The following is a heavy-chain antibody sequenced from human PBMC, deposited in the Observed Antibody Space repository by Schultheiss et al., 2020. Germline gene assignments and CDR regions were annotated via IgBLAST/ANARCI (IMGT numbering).Heavy chain of an antibody. Sequence: SQTLSLTCAVSGYSISSGYYWGWIRQPPGKGLEWIGYIYYSGSTYYNPSLKSRVTISVDTSKNQFSLKLTSVTAADTAVYYCAREATVTTSYFDLWGRGTLVTVSS. J-gene: IGHJ2*01. D-gene: IGHD4-17*01. V-gene: IGHV4-38-2*02. CDR3: AREATVTTSYFDL. CDR2: IYYSGST. CDR1: GYSISSGYY.